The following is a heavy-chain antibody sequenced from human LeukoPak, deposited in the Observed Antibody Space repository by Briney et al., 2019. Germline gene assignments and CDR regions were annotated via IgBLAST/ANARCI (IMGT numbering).Heavy chain of an antibody. Sequence: ASVKVSCRASGYTFTSYDINWVRQATGQGLEWMGWMNPNSGNTGYAQKFQGRVTMTRNTSISTAYMELSSLRSEDTAVYYCARGLYSNYLSYYYYYGMGVWGQGTTVTVSS. D-gene: IGHD4-11*01. V-gene: IGHV1-8*01. CDR2: MNPNSGNT. CDR3: ARGLYSNYLSYYYYYGMGV. J-gene: IGHJ6*02. CDR1: GYTFTSYD.